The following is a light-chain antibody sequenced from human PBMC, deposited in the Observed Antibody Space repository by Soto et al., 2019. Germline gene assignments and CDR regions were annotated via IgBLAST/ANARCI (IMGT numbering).Light chain of an antibody. J-gene: IGLJ2*01. CDR1: SSDVGSYKL. CDR3: ISYTSTSNLYVV. V-gene: IGLV2-14*02. Sequence: QSVLTQPASVSGSPGQSITISCTGTSSDVGSYKLVSWYQHHPGKAPKLMIYDVSNRPSGVSNRFSGSKSGNTASLTISGLQAEDEADYYCISYTSTSNLYVVFGGGTKLTVL. CDR2: DVS.